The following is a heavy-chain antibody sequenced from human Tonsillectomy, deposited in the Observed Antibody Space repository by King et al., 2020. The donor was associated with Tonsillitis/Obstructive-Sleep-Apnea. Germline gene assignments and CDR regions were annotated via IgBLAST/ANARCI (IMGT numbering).Heavy chain of an antibody. J-gene: IGHJ3*02. Sequence: DVQLVESGGGLVQPGRSLRLSCVASGFTFEDYAMYWVRQAPGKGLEWVSGISWNSGSVAYADSVKGRFTISRDNAKNSLYLQMNSLRAEDTALYYCAKDLIIAVAGTPGDAFVIWGQGTMVTVSS. CDR1: GFTFEDYA. CDR3: AKDLIIAVAGTPGDAFVI. D-gene: IGHD6-13*01. CDR2: ISWNSGSV. V-gene: IGHV3-9*01.